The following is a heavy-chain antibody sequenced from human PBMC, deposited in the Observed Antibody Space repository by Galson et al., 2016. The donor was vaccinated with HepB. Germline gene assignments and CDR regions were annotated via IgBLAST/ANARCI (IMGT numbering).Heavy chain of an antibody. J-gene: IGHJ4*02. Sequence: SLRLSCAASGFNFGGFAMHWVRQVPGKGLEWVSAITWNTNNIQYADSVRGRFTTSRDNAKNSLYLQMNSLRPDDTAFYYCTKGLPYGTTWVGAFDYWGQGVLVTVSS. CDR1: GFNFGGFA. V-gene: IGHV3-9*01. CDR2: ITWNTNNI. D-gene: IGHD3-10*01. CDR3: TKGLPYGTTWVGAFDY.